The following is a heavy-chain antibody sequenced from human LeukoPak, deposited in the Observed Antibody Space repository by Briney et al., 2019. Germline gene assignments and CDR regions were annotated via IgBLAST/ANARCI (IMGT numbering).Heavy chain of an antibody. D-gene: IGHD3-16*02. CDR3: ARDIDTNWFDP. Sequence: GGSLRLSCAASGFTFSSYSMNWVRQAPGKGLEWVSSISSSSSYIYYADSVKGRFTISRDNAKNSLYLQMNSLRAEDTAVYYCARDIDTNWFDPWGQGTLVTVSS. CDR2: ISSSSSYI. J-gene: IGHJ5*02. V-gene: IGHV3-21*01. CDR1: GFTFSSYS.